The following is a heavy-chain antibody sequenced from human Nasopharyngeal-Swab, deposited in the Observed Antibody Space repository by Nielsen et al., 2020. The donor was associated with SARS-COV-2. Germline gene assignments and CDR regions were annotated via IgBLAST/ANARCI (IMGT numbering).Heavy chain of an antibody. CDR1: GGSFSGYY. D-gene: IGHD5-12*01. CDR2: INHSGST. CDR3: ARGLGGYDSFDY. V-gene: IGHV4-34*01. Sequence: ESLKISCAVCGGSFSGYYWSWIRQPPGKGLEWIGEINHSGSTNYNPSLKSRVTISVDTSKNQFSLKLSSVTAADTAVYYCARGLGGYDSFDYWGQGTLVTVSS. J-gene: IGHJ4*02.